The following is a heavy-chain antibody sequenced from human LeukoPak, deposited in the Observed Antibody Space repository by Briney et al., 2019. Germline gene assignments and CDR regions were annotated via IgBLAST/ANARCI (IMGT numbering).Heavy chain of an antibody. D-gene: IGHD5-12*01. CDR1: GGSISSSSYY. Sequence: SETLSLTCTVSGGSISSSSYYWGWIRQPPGKGLEWIGSIYYSGSTYYNPSLKSRVTISVDTSKNQFSLKLSSVTAADTAVYYCARDPHPQSGYDDDYWGQGTLVTVSS. V-gene: IGHV4-39*02. CDR2: IYYSGST. J-gene: IGHJ4*02. CDR3: ARDPHPQSGYDDDY.